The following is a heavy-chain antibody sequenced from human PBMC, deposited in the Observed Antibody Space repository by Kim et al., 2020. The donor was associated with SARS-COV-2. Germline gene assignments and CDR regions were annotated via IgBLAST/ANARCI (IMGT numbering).Heavy chain of an antibody. Sequence: SETLSLTFIVSGGSISSRTYYWGWVRQPPGKGLEWIGMISYSGSAPYNPSLKGRVSISLDTSKNQFSLRLYPVTAADTAVYYCTRSHGVYWGQGTLLTVS. CDR3: TRSHGVY. D-gene: IGHD3-3*01. V-gene: IGHV4-39*01. CDR1: GGSISSRTYY. CDR2: ISYSGSA. J-gene: IGHJ4*02.